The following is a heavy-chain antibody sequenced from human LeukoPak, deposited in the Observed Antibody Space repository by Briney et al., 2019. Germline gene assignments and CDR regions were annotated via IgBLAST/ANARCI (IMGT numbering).Heavy chain of an antibody. CDR2: IYTSGST. CDR1: GGSISSYY. J-gene: IGHJ4*02. CDR3: ARMGRGSSRSYYFDY. V-gene: IGHV4-4*07. D-gene: IGHD6-13*01. Sequence: SETLSLTCTVSGGSISSYYWSWIRQPAGKGLEWIGRIYTSGSTNYNPSLKSRVTMSVDTSKNQFSLKLSSVTAADTAVYYCARMGRGSSRSYYFDYWGQGTLVTVSS.